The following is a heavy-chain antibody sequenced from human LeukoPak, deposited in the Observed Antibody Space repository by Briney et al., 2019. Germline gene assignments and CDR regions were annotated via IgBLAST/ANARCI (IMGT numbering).Heavy chain of an antibody. V-gene: IGHV4-39*07. J-gene: IGHJ5*02. Sequence: SETLSLTCTVSGGSISSGDYYWSWIRQPPGKGLEWIGEINHSGSTNYNPSLKSRVTISVDTSKNQFSLKLSSVTAADTAVYYCARGRQLFFLGWFDPWGQGTLVTVSS. CDR2: INHSGST. D-gene: IGHD3-10*01. CDR1: GGSISSGDYY. CDR3: ARGRQLFFLGWFDP.